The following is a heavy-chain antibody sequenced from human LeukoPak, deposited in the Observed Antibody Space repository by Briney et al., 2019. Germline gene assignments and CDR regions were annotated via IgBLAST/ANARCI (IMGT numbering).Heavy chain of an antibody. CDR2: ISYDESNK. J-gene: IGHJ6*02. V-gene: IGHV3-30-3*01. CDR1: GFAFSSYA. Sequence: GGSLRLSCAAPGFAFSSYAMHWVRQAPGKGLEWVAVISYDESNKYDADSVKGRFTIFRDNSKNTLYLQMNNLRAEDTAVYYCARGPDTMDVWGQGTTVTVSS. CDR3: ARGPDTMDV.